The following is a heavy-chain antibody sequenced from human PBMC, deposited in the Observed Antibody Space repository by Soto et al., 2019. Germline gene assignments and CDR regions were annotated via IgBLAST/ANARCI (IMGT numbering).Heavy chain of an antibody. D-gene: IGHD3-22*01. CDR2: ISYDGSNK. Sequence: LRLSCAASGFTFSSYAMHWVRQAPGKGLEWVAVISYDGSNKYYADSVKGRFTISRDNSKNTLYLQMNSLRAEDTAVYYCAREGPWAYYYDSSGYGDVWGQGTTVTVSS. CDR3: AREGPWAYYYDSSGYGDV. V-gene: IGHV3-30-3*01. J-gene: IGHJ6*02. CDR1: GFTFSSYA.